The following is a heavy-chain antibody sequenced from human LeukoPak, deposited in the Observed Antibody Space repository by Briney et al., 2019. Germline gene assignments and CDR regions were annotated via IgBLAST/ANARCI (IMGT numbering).Heavy chain of an antibody. V-gene: IGHV3-53*01. CDR3: AKAITAFGVVIIGDYYFDY. J-gene: IGHJ4*02. Sequence: PGGSLRLSCAASGFTVSSNYMSWVRQAPGKGLEWVSVTYSGGSTYYADSVKGRFTISRDNSKNTLYLQMNSLRAEDTAVYYCAKAITAFGVVIIGDYYFDYWGQGTLVTVSS. CDR1: GFTVSSNY. D-gene: IGHD3-3*01. CDR2: TYSGGST.